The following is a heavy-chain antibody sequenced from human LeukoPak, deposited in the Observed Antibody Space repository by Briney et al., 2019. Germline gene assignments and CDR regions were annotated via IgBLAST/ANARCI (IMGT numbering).Heavy chain of an antibody. D-gene: IGHD5-18*01. J-gene: IGHJ4*02. V-gene: IGHV3-23*01. CDR3: AKGAASRGYTYVAN. CDR1: AFTFRSYA. CDR2: ISGSGGST. Sequence: GGSLRLSCAASAFTFRSYAMIWVRQAPGKGLEWVSGISGSGGSTYYSDSAKGRFTISRDNSNDTLYLQMNSLRAEDTAVYYCAKGAASRGYTYVANWGQGTLVTVSS.